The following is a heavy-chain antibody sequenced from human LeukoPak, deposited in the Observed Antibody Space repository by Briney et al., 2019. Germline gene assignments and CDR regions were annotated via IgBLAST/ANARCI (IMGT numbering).Heavy chain of an antibody. Sequence: SETLSLTCSVSGGSISDYYWSWIRQPPGKGLEWIGYIYRGGTINYNPSVKSRVTMSLDTSKNQISLMLSSVTPADTAIYYCARHWLEAAKTYSYWFDPWGQGTLVTVSS. D-gene: IGHD6-13*01. CDR3: ARHWLEAAKTYSYWFDP. CDR1: GGSISDYY. V-gene: IGHV4-4*09. CDR2: IYRGGTI. J-gene: IGHJ5*02.